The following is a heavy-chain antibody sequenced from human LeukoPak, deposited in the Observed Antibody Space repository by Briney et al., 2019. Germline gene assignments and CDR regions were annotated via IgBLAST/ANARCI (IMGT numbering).Heavy chain of an antibody. D-gene: IGHD3-16*02. CDR2: MNPNSGNT. CDR1: GYTFTSYD. CDR3: ARAQTHYDYVWGSYRYYYYYYMDV. V-gene: IGHV1-8*03. Sequence: GASVKVSCKAPGYTFTSYDINWVRQATGQGLEWMGWMNPNSGNTGYAQKFQGRVTITRNTSISTAYMELSSLRSEDTAVYYCARAQTHYDYVWGSYRYYYYYYMDVWGKGTTVTVSS. J-gene: IGHJ6*03.